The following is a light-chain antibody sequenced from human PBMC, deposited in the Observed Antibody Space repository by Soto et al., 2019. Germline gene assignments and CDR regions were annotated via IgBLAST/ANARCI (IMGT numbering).Light chain of an antibody. CDR2: GAS. Sequence: EIVLTQSPGTLSLSPGERATLSCRASQSVGNNYLAWNQQKPGQAPRLLTYGASNRATGIPDRFSGSGSGTDFTLTISRLEPEDFAVYYCQQYGSSGTFGQGTKVEIK. CDR3: QQYGSSGT. V-gene: IGKV3-20*01. CDR1: QSVGNNY. J-gene: IGKJ1*01.